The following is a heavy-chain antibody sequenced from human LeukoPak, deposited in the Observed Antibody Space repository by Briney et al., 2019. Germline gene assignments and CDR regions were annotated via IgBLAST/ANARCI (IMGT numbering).Heavy chain of an antibody. CDR3: ARVLSRGMSSGYYSPFDY. Sequence: GRSLRLSCAASGFTFSSYDMHWVRQAPGKGLEWVTVISYDGSNKYYADSVKGRFTISRDNSKNTLYLQMNSLRAEDTAVYYCARVLSRGMSSGYYSPFDYWGQGTLVTVSS. CDR1: GFTFSSYD. J-gene: IGHJ4*02. D-gene: IGHD3-22*01. CDR2: ISYDGSNK. V-gene: IGHV3-30-3*01.